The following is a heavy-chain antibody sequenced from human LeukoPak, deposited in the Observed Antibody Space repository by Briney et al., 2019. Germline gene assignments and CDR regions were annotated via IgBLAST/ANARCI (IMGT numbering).Heavy chain of an antibody. V-gene: IGHV3-15*01. CDR1: GFTFSNAW. D-gene: IGHD4-17*01. CDR3: LYGDYDYYYYGMDV. CDR2: IKSKTDGGTT. J-gene: IGHJ6*02. Sequence: PGGSLRLSCAASGFTFSNAWMSWVRQAPGKGLEWVGCIKSKTDGGTTDYAAPVKGRFTISRDDSKNTLYLQMNSLKTEDTAVYYCLYGDYDYYYYGMDVWGQGTTVTVSS.